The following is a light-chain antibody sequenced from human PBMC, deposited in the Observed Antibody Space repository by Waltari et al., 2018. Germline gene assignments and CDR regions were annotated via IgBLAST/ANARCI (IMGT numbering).Light chain of an antibody. V-gene: IGLV2-23*02. CDR1: RSDGADYKY. CDR2: DVS. Sequence: QSALTQPAPVSWSPGPSITISCTGTRSDGADYKYVSWYQQHPGKAPKLMIYDVSKRPSGVSNRFSGSKSGNTASLTISGLQAEDEADYYCCSYAGSSTYVFGTGTKVTVL. J-gene: IGLJ1*01. CDR3: CSYAGSSTYV.